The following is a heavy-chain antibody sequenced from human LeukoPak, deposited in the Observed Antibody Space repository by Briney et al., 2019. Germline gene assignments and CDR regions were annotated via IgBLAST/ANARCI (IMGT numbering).Heavy chain of an antibody. CDR3: AKGRAQQLVLDF. D-gene: IGHD6-13*01. CDR1: GFTFSSYA. J-gene: IGHJ4*02. V-gene: IGHV3-23*01. Sequence: GGSLRLSCAASGFTFSSYAMSWVRQAPGKGLEWVSAIIGSGSSTYYADSVKGRFTISRDNSKNTLFLQMNSLRAEDTAVYYCAKGRAQQLVLDFGGQGTLVTVSS. CDR2: IIGSGSST.